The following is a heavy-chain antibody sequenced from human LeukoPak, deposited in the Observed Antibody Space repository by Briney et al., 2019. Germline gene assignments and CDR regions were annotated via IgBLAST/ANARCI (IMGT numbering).Heavy chain of an antibody. J-gene: IGHJ4*02. CDR2: ISYSGST. CDR1: GGSMNNYY. V-gene: IGHV4-59*01. CDR3: ASQKLLWFGELSYFDY. D-gene: IGHD3-10*01. Sequence: SETLSLTCTVSGGSMNNYYWSWVRQSPEKGLEWIAYISYSGSTNSNPSLKSRVTISLDTSKNQFSLKLTSVTAADTAVYYCASQKLLWFGELSYFDYWGQGTLVTVSS.